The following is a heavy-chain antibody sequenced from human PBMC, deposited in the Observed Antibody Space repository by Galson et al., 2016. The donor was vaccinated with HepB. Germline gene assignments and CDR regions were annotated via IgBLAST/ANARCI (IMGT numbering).Heavy chain of an antibody. Sequence: SETLSLTCAFYGGSFSDSYWSWIRQPPGKGLEWIGEINHSGSTNYNPSLKSRVTISVPTSKNQFSLKLSSVTAADTAVYFCARDQKWGWYRPFDYWGQGTLVTVSS. V-gene: IGHV4-34*01. D-gene: IGHD1-26*01. CDR2: INHSGST. J-gene: IGHJ4*02. CDR3: ARDQKWGWYRPFDY. CDR1: GGSFSDSY.